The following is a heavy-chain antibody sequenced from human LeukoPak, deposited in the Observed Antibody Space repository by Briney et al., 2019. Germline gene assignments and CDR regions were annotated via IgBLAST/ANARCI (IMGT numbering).Heavy chain of an antibody. CDR3: ARDQVTMVRGVHSYVY. CDR1: GYTFTGYY. CDR2: INPNSGGT. Sequence: GASVKVSCKASGYTFTGYYMHWVRQAPGQGLEWMGWINPNSGGTNYAQKFQGRVTMTRDTSISTAYMELSRLRSDDTAVYYCARDQVTMVRGVHSYVYWGQGTLVTVSS. D-gene: IGHD3-10*01. V-gene: IGHV1-2*02. J-gene: IGHJ4*02.